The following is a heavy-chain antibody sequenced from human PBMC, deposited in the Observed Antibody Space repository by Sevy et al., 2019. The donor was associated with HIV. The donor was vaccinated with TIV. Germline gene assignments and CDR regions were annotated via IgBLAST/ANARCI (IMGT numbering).Heavy chain of an antibody. CDR1: GYTFTSYG. D-gene: IGHD3-3*01. CDR3: GRDRTRGNYDFWSGPRGWFDP. CDR2: ISAYNGNT. J-gene: IGHJ5*02. Sequence: ASVKVSCKASGYTFTSYGISWVRLAPGQGLEWMGWISAYNGNTNYAQKLQGRVTMTTDTSTSTAYMGLRSLRSDDTAVYYCGRDRTRGNYDFWSGPRGWFDPWGQGTLVTVSS. V-gene: IGHV1-18*01.